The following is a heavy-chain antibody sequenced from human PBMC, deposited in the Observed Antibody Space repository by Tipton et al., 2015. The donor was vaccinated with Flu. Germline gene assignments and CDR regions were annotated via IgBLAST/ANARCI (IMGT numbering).Heavy chain of an antibody. CDR2: IWYDASNK. Sequence: SLRLSCAASGFTFSDCGMHWVRQAPGKGLEWVAVIWYDASNKYYADSVKGRFTISRDNSKNMLYLQMNSLTGDDTAAYYCAKGGRKYQMPPLDSWGQGTLVTVSS. CDR1: GFTFSDCG. CDR3: AKGGRKYQMPPLDS. V-gene: IGHV3-33*06. D-gene: IGHD2-2*01. J-gene: IGHJ4*02.